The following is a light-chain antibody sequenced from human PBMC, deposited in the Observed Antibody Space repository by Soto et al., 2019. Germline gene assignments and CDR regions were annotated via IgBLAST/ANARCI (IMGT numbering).Light chain of an antibody. CDR1: SSDVGGYNF. CDR3: SSYTSSSTVI. CDR2: DVR. J-gene: IGLJ2*01. Sequence: QSALTQPASVSGSPGQSITISCTGTSSDVGGYNFVSWYQQHPRKAPKFIIYDVRNRPSGVSNRFSGSRSGNTASLTISGLQAEDEADYYCSSYTSSSTVIFGGGTKLTVL. V-gene: IGLV2-14*03.